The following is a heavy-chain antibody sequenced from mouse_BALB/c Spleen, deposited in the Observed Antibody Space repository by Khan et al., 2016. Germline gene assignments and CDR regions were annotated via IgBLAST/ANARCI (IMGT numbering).Heavy chain of an antibody. Sequence: QVRLQQSGAELVRPGSSVKISCKASGYAFSSYWMNWVKQRPGQGLEWIGQIYPGDGDTNYNGKFKGKATLTADKSSSTAYMQLSSLTSEDSAGCFCAKLTGTRESMDYWGQGPSVSCSS. J-gene: IGHJ4*01. CDR2: IYPGDGDT. CDR1: GYAFSSYW. CDR3: AKLTGTRESMDY. D-gene: IGHD2-14*01. V-gene: IGHV1-80*01.